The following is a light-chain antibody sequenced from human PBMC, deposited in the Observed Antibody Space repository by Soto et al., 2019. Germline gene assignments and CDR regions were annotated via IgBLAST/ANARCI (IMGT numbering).Light chain of an antibody. CDR2: RAD. CDR3: AAWDDTVNGLV. CDR1: SANIGSNY. Sequence: QSVLTQSPSASGTPGQRVTISCSGSSANIGSNYVYWYQQFPATAPRLLIYRADQRPSWVPDRFSGSKSGTSASLAISGLRSEDEAAYYCAAWDDTVNGLVFGGGTKLTVL. V-gene: IGLV1-47*01. J-gene: IGLJ2*01.